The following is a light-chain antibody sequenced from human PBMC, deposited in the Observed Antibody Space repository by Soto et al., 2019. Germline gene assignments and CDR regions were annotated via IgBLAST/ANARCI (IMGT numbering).Light chain of an antibody. V-gene: IGLV2-23*02. CDR2: EVS. CDR3: CSYASSTFV. CDR1: AGDVGGYNL. Sequence: QSALTQPASVSGSPGQSITISCGGTAGDVGGYNLVSWYQQHPDKAPKLLIYEVSQRPSGVSSRFSGSKSGNTATLTISGVQPDDEADYFRCSYASSTFVFGTGTKVTV. J-gene: IGLJ1*01.